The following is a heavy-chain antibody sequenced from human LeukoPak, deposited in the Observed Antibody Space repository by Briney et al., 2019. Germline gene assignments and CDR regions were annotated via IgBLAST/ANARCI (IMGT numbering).Heavy chain of an antibody. J-gene: IGHJ4*02. V-gene: IGHV4-39*01. CDR1: GDSISSDSYY. D-gene: IGHD4-17*01. CDR2: IYYSGST. Sequence: SETLSLTCTVSGDSISSDSYYWGWIRRPPGKGLEWIGSIYYSGSTYYNPSLKSRVTISVDTSKNQFSLKLSSVTAADTAVYYCARQMTTVTTRPGTFDYWGQGTLVTVSS. CDR3: ARQMTTVTTRPGTFDY.